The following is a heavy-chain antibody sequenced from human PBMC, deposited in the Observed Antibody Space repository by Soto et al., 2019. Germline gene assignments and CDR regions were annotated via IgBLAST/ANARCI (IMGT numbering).Heavy chain of an antibody. CDR3: ARHISGIYSYYGMDV. CDR1: GYSFTSYW. Sequence: GESLKISCKGSGYSFTSYWISWVRQMPVKGLEWMGRIDPSDSYTNYGPSFQGHVTISADKSISTACLQWSSLRASDAAMYYCARHISGIYSYYGMDVWGQGTTVTVSS. D-gene: IGHD6-13*01. V-gene: IGHV5-10-1*01. CDR2: IDPSDSYT. J-gene: IGHJ6*02.